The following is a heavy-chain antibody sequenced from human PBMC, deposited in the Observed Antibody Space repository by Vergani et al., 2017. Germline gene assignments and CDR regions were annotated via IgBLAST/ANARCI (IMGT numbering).Heavy chain of an antibody. CDR3: AKDRGSVVLFGGANDY. Sequence: EVQLLESGGGLVQPGGSLRLSCAASGFTFSSYAMSWVRQAPGKGLEWVSAISGSGGSTYYADSVKGRFTISRDNSKNTLYPQMNSLRAEDTAVYYCAKDRGSVVLFGGANDYWGQGTLVTVSS. CDR2: ISGSGGST. V-gene: IGHV3-23*01. CDR1: GFTFSSYA. D-gene: IGHD3-10*02. J-gene: IGHJ4*02.